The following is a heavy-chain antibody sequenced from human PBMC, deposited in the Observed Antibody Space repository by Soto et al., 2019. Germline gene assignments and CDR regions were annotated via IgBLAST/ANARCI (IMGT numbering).Heavy chain of an antibody. D-gene: IGHD2-15*01. J-gene: IGHJ4*02. Sequence: QVQLVQSGAEVRKPGSSVNLSCKASGGTFSTYTITWVRQAPGHGLEWMGRIIPMIGLANYAQNFQGRVTITADKSTTTAYMEVIGLTSEDTAVFYCARGGTWYDSWGQGSLVTVSS. CDR2: IIPMIGLA. CDR1: GGTFSTYT. V-gene: IGHV1-69*02. CDR3: ARGGTWYDS.